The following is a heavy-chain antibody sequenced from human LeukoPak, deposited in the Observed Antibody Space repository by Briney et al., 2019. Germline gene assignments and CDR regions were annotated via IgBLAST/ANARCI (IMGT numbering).Heavy chain of an antibody. D-gene: IGHD5-12*01. CDR1: GASITSFY. V-gene: IGHV4-4*07. CDR3: SRGGGYGDY. CDR2: IHTNGGT. J-gene: IGHJ4*02. Sequence: SETLSLTCTVSGASITSFYYNWIRQSAGKGLEWIGRIHTNGGTDYRPSLNSRVTMSVDTSKKQISLKLTSVTAADTAVYFCSRGGGYGDYWGQGILVTVS.